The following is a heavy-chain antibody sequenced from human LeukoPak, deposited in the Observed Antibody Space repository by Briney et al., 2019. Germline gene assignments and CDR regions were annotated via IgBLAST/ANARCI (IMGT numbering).Heavy chain of an antibody. D-gene: IGHD1-26*01. Sequence: GASVKVSCKASGGTFSSYAISWVRQAPGQGLEWMGGIIPIFGTANYAQKFQGRVTITADKSTSTAYMELSSLRSEDTAVYYCARDGLCGSYRDYCWFDPWGQGALVTVSS. CDR3: ARDGLCGSYRDYCWFDP. V-gene: IGHV1-69*06. J-gene: IGHJ5*02. CDR1: GGTFSSYA. CDR2: IIPIFGTA.